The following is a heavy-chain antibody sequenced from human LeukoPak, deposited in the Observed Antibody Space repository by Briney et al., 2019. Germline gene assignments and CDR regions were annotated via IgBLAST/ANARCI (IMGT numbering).Heavy chain of an antibody. CDR2: IRYTHTGST. J-gene: IGHJ3*02. Sequence: SETLSLTCTVSGGSISSSSYYWGWVRQPPGKGLEWIGSIRYTHTGSTYYNPSLKSRVTMSGDTSKNQFSLKVTSVTAADTAVYYCASRPTTMNAFDIWGQGTMVTVSS. CDR1: GGSISSSSYY. V-gene: IGHV4-39*01. CDR3: ASRPTTMNAFDI. D-gene: IGHD3-22*01.